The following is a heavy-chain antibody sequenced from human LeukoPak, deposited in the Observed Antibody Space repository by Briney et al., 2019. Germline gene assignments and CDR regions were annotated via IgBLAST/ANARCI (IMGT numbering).Heavy chain of an antibody. Sequence: SESLSLTCTVSVDSISSSYWSWIRQPPGKGLEWIGYIYYTGSSYYNPSLKSRATTSIDMSKNQFSLKLSSVTAADTAVYYCAGYGSGSYYKAFDFWGQGILVTVSS. CDR2: IYYTGSS. CDR3: AGYGSGSYYKAFDF. V-gene: IGHV4-59*01. D-gene: IGHD3-10*01. J-gene: IGHJ4*02. CDR1: VDSISSSY.